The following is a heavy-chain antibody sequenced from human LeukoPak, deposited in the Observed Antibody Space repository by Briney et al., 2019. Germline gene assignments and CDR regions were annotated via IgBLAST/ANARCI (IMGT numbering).Heavy chain of an antibody. CDR3: ATGNWRRWFGEPPFDY. J-gene: IGHJ4*02. CDR2: FDPEDGET. CDR1: GYTLTELS. D-gene: IGHD3-10*01. V-gene: IGHV1-24*01. Sequence: ASVKVSCKVSGYTLTELSMHWVRQAPGKGLEWMGGFDPEDGETIYAQKFQGRVTMTEDISTDTAYMELSSLRSEDTAVYYCATGNWRRWFGEPPFDYWGQGTLVTVSS.